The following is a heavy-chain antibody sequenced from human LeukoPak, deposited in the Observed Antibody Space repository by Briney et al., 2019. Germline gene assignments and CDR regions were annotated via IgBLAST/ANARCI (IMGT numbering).Heavy chain of an antibody. Sequence: SETLSLTCTVSGGSISNYYRSWIRQPAGKGLEWIGRIYSSGSTNYSPSLKSRVTMSVDTSKNQFSLRLSSVTAADTAVYYCARIMSTVTTSPPFYYYYMDVWGKGTTVTVSS. CDR3: ARIMSTVTTSPPFYYYYMDV. CDR2: IYSSGST. J-gene: IGHJ6*03. V-gene: IGHV4-4*07. D-gene: IGHD4-17*01. CDR1: GGSISNYY.